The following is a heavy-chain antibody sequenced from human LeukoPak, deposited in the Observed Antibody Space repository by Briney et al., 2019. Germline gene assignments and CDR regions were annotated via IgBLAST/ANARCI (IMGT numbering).Heavy chain of an antibody. V-gene: IGHV4-61*02. Sequence: PSQTLSLTCTVSGGSISSDSYYWSWIRQPAGKGLEWIGRIHASGSTNYKPSLESRVTISVDTSKNQFSLKLNSMTAADTAVYYCARDIGWRNRKHHYFYMDVWGKGTTVTVSS. CDR3: ARDIGWRNRKHHYFYMDV. CDR1: GGSISSDSYY. J-gene: IGHJ6*03. D-gene: IGHD2/OR15-2a*01. CDR2: IHASGST.